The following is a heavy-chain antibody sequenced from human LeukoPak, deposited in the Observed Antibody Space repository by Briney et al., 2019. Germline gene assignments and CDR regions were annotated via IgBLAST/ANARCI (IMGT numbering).Heavy chain of an antibody. CDR2: ISSSSSYI. CDR3: AKDIVIMVRGFDY. V-gene: IGHV3-21*01. CDR1: GFTFSSYS. D-gene: IGHD3-10*01. J-gene: IGHJ4*02. Sequence: GGSLRLSCAASGFTFSSYSMNWVRQAPGKGLEWVSSISSSSSYIYYAGSVKGRFTISRDNAKNSLYLQMNSLRAEDTAVYYCAKDIVIMVRGFDYWGQGTLVTVSS.